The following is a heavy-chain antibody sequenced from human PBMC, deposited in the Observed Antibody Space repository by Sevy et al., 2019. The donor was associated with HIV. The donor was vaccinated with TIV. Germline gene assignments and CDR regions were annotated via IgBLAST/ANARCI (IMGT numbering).Heavy chain of an antibody. CDR1: GYMFTGYY. Sequence: ASVKVSCKASGYMFTGYYVHWVRQAPGQGLEWMGWVDPNSGGTNYGQKFQGRVTMTSDTSISTAYMELSGLGSDDTAVYYCARSVYGSGTYLNDYWGQGTLVTVSS. D-gene: IGHD3-10*01. V-gene: IGHV1-2*02. CDR3: ARSVYGSGTYLNDY. CDR2: VDPNSGGT. J-gene: IGHJ4*02.